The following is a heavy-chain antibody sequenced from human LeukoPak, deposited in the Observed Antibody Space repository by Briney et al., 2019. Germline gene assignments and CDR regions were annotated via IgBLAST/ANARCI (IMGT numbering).Heavy chain of an antibody. CDR2: IYHSGST. CDR1: GGSISSSNW. D-gene: IGHD3-22*01. J-gene: IGHJ4*02. Sequence: TSETLSLTCAVSGGSISSSNWWSWVRPPPGKGLEWIGEIYHSGSTNYNPSLKSRVTISVDKSKNQFSLKLSSVTAADTAVYYCARDHYYDSSGYTFGYWGQGTLVTVSS. CDR3: ARDHYYDSSGYTFGY. V-gene: IGHV4-4*02.